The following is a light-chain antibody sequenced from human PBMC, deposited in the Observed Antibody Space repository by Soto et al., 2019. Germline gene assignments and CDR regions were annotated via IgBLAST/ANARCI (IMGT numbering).Light chain of an antibody. CDR2: AAS. J-gene: IGKJ4*01. CDR1: QGISSY. Sequence: DIQLTQSPSFLSASVGDRVTITCRASQGISSYLAWYQQKPGKAPKLLIYAASTLQSGVPSRFSGSGSGTEFILTISSLQAEDFATYYYQHLNSYPLTFGGGTKVEIK. V-gene: IGKV1-9*01. CDR3: QHLNSYPLT.